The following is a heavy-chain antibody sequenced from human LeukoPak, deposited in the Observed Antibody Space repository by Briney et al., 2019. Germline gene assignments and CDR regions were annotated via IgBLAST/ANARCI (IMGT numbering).Heavy chain of an antibody. CDR2: IITILGIA. J-gene: IGHJ6*02. CDR1: GGTFSSYA. Sequence: ASVKVSCKASGGTFSSYAVSWVRQAPAQGLEWMGRIITILGIANYAQKFQGRVTITADKSTSTAYMELSSLRSEDTAVYYCARDYYDSSGYPSGYYGMDVWGQGTTVTVSS. CDR3: ARDYYDSSGYPSGYYGMDV. D-gene: IGHD3-22*01. V-gene: IGHV1-69*04.